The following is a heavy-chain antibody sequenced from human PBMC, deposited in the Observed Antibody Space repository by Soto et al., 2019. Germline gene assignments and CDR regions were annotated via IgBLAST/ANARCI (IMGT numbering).Heavy chain of an antibody. V-gene: IGHV3-23*01. D-gene: IGHD3-22*01. CDR2: ITSGGDT. CDR3: AKGQSSGAVRFFFDY. J-gene: IGHJ4*02. CDR1: GFTFSGYA. Sequence: PGGSLRLSCAASGFTFSGYAMTWVRQAPGKGLNCVSAITSGGDTFFADSVKGRFPISRDHSKHKFYLQMNSLTAEDPAVYYCAKGQSSGAVRFFFDYWGEGTLVTV.